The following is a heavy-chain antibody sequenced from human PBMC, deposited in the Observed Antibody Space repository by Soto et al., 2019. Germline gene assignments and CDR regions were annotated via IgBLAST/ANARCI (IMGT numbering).Heavy chain of an antibody. J-gene: IGHJ2*01. D-gene: IGHD3-3*01. CDR3: ARVKVGDLFRFNWFFDL. V-gene: IGHV4-30-2*01. CDR2: IFHTGST. Sequence: PSETLSLTCTVSGGSISSGNFSWTWIRQPPGKGLEWIAYIFHTGSTFYNSSLKPRVSISVDRSKNQFSLKLKSVTETETAVYYCARVKVGDLFRFNWFFDLWGRGTLVTVSS. CDR1: GGSISSGNFS.